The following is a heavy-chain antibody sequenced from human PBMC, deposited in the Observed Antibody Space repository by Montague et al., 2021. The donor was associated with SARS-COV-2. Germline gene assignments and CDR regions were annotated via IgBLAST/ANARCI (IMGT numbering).Heavy chain of an antibody. V-gene: IGHV4-39*01. J-gene: IGHJ6*03. D-gene: IGHD3-3*01. Sequence: SETLSLTCTVSGGSISSSSYYWGWIRQPPGKGLEWIGSIHYSGSTYYKPSLKSRVTISVDTSKNQFSLKLNSVTAADTAVYSCSRGDFGVVIIPYYYYYMDVWGKGTTVTVSS. CDR2: IHYSGST. CDR3: SRGDFGVVIIPYYYYYMDV. CDR1: GGSISSSSYY.